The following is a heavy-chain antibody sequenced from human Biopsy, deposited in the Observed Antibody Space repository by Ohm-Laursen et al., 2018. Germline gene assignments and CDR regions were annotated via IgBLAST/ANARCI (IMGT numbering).Heavy chain of an antibody. D-gene: IGHD3-9*01. Sequence: ASVKVSCKAPGGAFSNYGVNWVRQAPGQGLEWLGGNIPILGTGNYAQKFQDGVTVAADTSTSTATMELRSLRSDDTAVYYCATKLTGYFHHWGQGTLVIVSS. CDR1: GGAFSNYG. J-gene: IGHJ1*01. V-gene: IGHV1-69*06. CDR3: ATKLTGYFHH. CDR2: NIPILGTG.